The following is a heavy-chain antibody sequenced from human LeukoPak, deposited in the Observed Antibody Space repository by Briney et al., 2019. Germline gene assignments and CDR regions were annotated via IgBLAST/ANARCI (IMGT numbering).Heavy chain of an antibody. CDR3: AKRPLVSSSWYNYFDY. D-gene: IGHD6-13*01. J-gene: IGHJ4*02. V-gene: IGHV3-23*01. CDR2: ISGSGGST. Sequence: GGSLRPSCAASGFTFSSYAMSWVRQAPGKGLEWVSAISGSGGSTYYADSVKGRFTISRDNSKNTLYLQMNSLRAEDTAVYYCAKRPLVSSSWYNYFDYWGQGTLVTVSS. CDR1: GFTFSSYA.